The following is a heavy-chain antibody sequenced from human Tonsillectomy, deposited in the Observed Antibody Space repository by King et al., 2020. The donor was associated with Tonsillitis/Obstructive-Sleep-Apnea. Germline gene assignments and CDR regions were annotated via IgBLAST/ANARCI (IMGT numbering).Heavy chain of an antibody. CDR2: ITGSYKRT. D-gene: IGHD6-13*01. CDR1: GFTFSSYA. Sequence: VQLVESGGGLVQPGGSLRLSCEASGFTFSSYAMSWVRHAPGKGLEWVSSITGSYKRTHYADSVKGRFTISRDNSKNTLYLQTIGLRAEDTAVYYCAKEQGSSRYYFDYWGQGTLVTVSS. J-gene: IGHJ4*02. CDR3: AKEQGSSRYYFDY. V-gene: IGHV3-23*04.